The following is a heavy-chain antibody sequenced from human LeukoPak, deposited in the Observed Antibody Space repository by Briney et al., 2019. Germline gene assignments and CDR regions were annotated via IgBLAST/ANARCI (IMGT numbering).Heavy chain of an antibody. Sequence: TSETLSLTCTVSGYSISSGYYWGWIRQPPGKGLEWIGSIYHSGSTYYNPSLKSRVTISVDTSKNQFSLKLSSVTAADTAVYYCARHQHGQHDFWSGSFDAFDIWGQGTMVTVSS. D-gene: IGHD3-3*01. V-gene: IGHV4-38-2*02. CDR2: IYHSGST. CDR3: ARHQHGQHDFWSGSFDAFDI. J-gene: IGHJ3*02. CDR1: GYSISSGYY.